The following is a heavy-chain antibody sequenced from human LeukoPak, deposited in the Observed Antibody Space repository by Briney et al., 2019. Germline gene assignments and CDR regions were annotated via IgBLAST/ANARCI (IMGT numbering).Heavy chain of an antibody. V-gene: IGHV4-39*07. CDR3: ARVARLSSGYNWFDP. CDR2: IYYSRST. CDR1: GGSISSSSYY. D-gene: IGHD3-10*01. Sequence: PSETLSLTCTVSGGSISSSSYYWGWIRQPPGKGLEWIGSIYYSRSTYYNPSLKSRVTISVDTSKNQFSLKLSSVTAADTAVYYCARVARLSSGYNWFDPWGQGTLVTVSS. J-gene: IGHJ5*02.